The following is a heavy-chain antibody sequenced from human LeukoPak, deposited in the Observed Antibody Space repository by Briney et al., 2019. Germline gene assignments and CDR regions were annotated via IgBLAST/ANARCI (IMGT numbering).Heavy chain of an antibody. D-gene: IGHD4-17*01. J-gene: IGHJ3*02. V-gene: IGHV3-23*01. CDR1: GFTFSSYA. CDR2: ISGSGDRT. Sequence: GGSLRLSCAASGFTFSSYAMSWVRQAPGKGLEWVSGISGSGDRTYYADSVKGRFTISRDNSKNTLFLQMSSLRVEDTAVYYCARDLSDDYGDSIDAFDIWGQGTMVTVSS. CDR3: ARDLSDDYGDSIDAFDI.